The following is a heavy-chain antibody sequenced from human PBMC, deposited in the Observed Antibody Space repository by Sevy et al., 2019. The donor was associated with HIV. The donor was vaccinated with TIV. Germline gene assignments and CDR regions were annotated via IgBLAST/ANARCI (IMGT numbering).Heavy chain of an antibody. CDR2: IIPIFGTA. D-gene: IGHD3-22*01. Sequence: ASVKVSCKASGGTFSSYAISWVRQAPGQGLEWMGAIIPIFGTANYAQKFQGRVTITADESTSTAYMELSSLRSEDTAVYYCARAGDYYYDSSGYPYAFDIWGQGTMVTVSS. CDR3: ARAGDYYYDSSGYPYAFDI. J-gene: IGHJ3*02. V-gene: IGHV1-69*13. CDR1: GGTFSSYA.